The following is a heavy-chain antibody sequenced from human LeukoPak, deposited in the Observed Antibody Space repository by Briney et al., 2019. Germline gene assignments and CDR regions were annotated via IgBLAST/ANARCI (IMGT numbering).Heavy chain of an antibody. D-gene: IGHD5-12*01. Sequence: GGSLRLSCAASGFTFSTYGMHWVRQAPGKGLEWVAVIWYDGSNKYYADSGKGRFTISRDNSKNTLYLQMNSLRAEDTAVYYCARGFDSGYDFGYWGQGTLVTVSS. CDR1: GFTFSTYG. CDR3: ARGFDSGYDFGY. J-gene: IGHJ4*02. CDR2: IWYDGSNK. V-gene: IGHV3-33*01.